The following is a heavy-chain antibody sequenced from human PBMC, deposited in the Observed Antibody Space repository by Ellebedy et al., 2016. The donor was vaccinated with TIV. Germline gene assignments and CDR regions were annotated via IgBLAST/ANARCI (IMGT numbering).Heavy chain of an antibody. Sequence: GGSLRLXCAASGFTLSNSGMTWVRQAPGKGLEWVSYISISGTTLYYADSVRGRFTISKDNAKNSLYLRMNSLRADDTAMYYRARVDRVSHAMDVWGQGTPVTVSS. CDR1: GFTLSNSG. V-gene: IGHV3-48*01. J-gene: IGHJ6*02. D-gene: IGHD1-14*01. CDR2: ISISGTTL. CDR3: ARVDRVSHAMDV.